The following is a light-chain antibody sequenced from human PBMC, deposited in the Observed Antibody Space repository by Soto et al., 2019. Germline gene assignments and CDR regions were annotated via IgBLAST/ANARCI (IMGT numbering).Light chain of an antibody. V-gene: IGLV2-11*02. J-gene: IGLJ1*01. CDR2: DVS. Sequence: QSVLTQPRSVSGSPGQSVTISCTGTSRDVGVYNFVAWYQQHPGKSPKLMIYDVSKRPSGVPDRFSGFKSSTTASLTISGSQAEDEACYFCCSYAGSYTEVFGTGTKVTVL. CDR3: CSYAGSYTEV. CDR1: SRDVGVYNF.